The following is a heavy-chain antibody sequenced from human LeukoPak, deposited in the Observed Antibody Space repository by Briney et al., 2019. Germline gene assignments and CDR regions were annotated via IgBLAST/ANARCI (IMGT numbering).Heavy chain of an antibody. J-gene: IGHJ4*02. CDR1: GRSISSSSYY. V-gene: IGHV4-39*01. CDR2: IYYSGST. D-gene: IGHD3-10*01. CDR3: LLVGCSSTSCYDPNYYGSGSYYNFDY. Sequence: SETLSLTCSVSGRSISSSSYYSGWIRQPPGKGLEGIGSIYYSGSTYYNPSLKSRVTISVDTSKNQCSLNMSSVTAADTAVYDCLLVGCSSTSCYDPNYYGSGSYYNFDYWGQGTLVTVSS.